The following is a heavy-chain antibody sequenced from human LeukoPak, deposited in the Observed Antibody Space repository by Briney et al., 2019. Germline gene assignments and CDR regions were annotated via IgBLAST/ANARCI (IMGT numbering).Heavy chain of an antibody. J-gene: IGHJ4*02. Sequence: GGSLRLSRAASGFTFSTYSINWVRQAPGKGLEWVSSISSNSDYIYYADSVKGRFTISRDNAKNSLYLQMNSLRADDTAVYYCARDDGNDYWGQGTLVTVSS. V-gene: IGHV3-21*01. CDR3: ARDDGNDY. CDR1: GFTFSTYS. CDR2: ISSNSDYI.